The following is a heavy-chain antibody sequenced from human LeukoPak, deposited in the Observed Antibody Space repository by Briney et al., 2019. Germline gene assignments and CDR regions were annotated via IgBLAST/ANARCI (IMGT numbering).Heavy chain of an antibody. CDR2: ISGSGGST. J-gene: IGHJ3*02. Sequence: GGSLRLSCAASGFTFSSYAMSWVRQAPGKGLEWVSAISGSGGSTYYADSVKGRFTISRDNSKNTLYLQMNSLRAEDTAVYYCAKWKMSRGLMIVVANDAFDIWGQGTMVTVSS. D-gene: IGHD3-22*01. CDR3: AKWKMSRGLMIVVANDAFDI. V-gene: IGHV3-23*01. CDR1: GFTFSSYA.